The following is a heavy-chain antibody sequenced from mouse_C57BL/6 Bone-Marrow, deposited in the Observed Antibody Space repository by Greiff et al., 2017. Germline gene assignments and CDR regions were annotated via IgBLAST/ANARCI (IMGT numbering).Heavy chain of an antibody. CDR3: ARGWITTVVAPFAY. Sequence: VQLQQSGAELARPGASVKLSCKASGYTFTSYGISWVKQRTGQGLEWIGEIYPRSGNTYYNEKFKGKATLTADKSSSTAYMELRRLTSEDSAFYFCARGWITTVVAPFAYWGQGTLVTVSA. J-gene: IGHJ3*01. D-gene: IGHD1-1*01. CDR1: GYTFTSYG. CDR2: IYPRSGNT. V-gene: IGHV1-81*01.